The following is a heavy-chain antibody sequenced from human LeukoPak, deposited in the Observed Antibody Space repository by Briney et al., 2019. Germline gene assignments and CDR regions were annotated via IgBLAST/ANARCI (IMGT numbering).Heavy chain of an antibody. D-gene: IGHD2/OR15-2a*01. J-gene: IGHJ4*02. CDR1: GYTFTGYY. CDR2: INPNSGGA. Sequence: GASVKVSCKASGYTFTGYYMHWVRQAPGQGLEWMGWINPNSGGANYAQKFQGRVSMTMDTSVSSAYMELSRLRSDDTAIYYCARGSRTLPFDYWGQGTLVTVSS. V-gene: IGHV1-2*02. CDR3: ARGSRTLPFDY.